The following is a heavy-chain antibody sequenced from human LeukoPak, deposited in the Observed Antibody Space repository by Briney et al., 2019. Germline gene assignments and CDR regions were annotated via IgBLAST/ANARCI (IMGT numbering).Heavy chain of an antibody. D-gene: IGHD2-15*01. Sequence: SETLSLTCAVSGGSISSGGYSWSWIRQPPGKGLEWIGYIYHSGSTYYNPSLKSRVTISVDRSKNQFSLKLSSVTAADTAVYYCARAHRIYCSGGSCYGGWFDPWGQGTLVTVSS. J-gene: IGHJ5*02. CDR1: GGSISSGGYS. CDR3: ARAHRIYCSGGSCYGGWFDP. V-gene: IGHV4-30-2*01. CDR2: IYHSGST.